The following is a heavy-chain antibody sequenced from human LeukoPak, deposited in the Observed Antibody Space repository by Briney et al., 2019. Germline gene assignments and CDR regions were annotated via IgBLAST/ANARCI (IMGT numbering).Heavy chain of an antibody. CDR2: IIPIFGTA. J-gene: IGHJ4*02. CDR3: ARSRVPDYYDSSGYYYDY. D-gene: IGHD3-22*01. CDR1: GGTFSSYA. Sequence: ASVKVSCKASGGTFSSYAISWVQQAPGQGLEWMGGIIPIFGTANYAQKFQGRVTITTDESTSTAYMELSSLRSEDTAVYYCARSRVPDYYDSSGYYYDYWGQGTLVTVSS. V-gene: IGHV1-69*05.